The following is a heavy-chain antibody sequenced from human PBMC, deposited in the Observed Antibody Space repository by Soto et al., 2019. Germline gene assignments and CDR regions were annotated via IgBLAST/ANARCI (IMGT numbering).Heavy chain of an antibody. Sequence: SETLSLTCAVYGGSFSSYYWSWIRQPPGKGLEWIGEINHSGSTNYNPSLKSRVTISVDTSKNQFSLKLSSVTAADTAVYYCARRAPQYQLPVIWFAPWGQGTLVTVSS. V-gene: IGHV4-34*01. D-gene: IGHD2-2*01. CDR2: INHSGST. CDR3: ARRAPQYQLPVIWFAP. J-gene: IGHJ5*02. CDR1: GGSFSSYY.